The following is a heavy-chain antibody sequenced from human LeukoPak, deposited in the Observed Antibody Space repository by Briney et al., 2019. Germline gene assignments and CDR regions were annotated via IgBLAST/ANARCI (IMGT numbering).Heavy chain of an antibody. CDR1: GGSFNDYY. V-gene: IGHV4-34*01. Sequence: PSETLSLTCGVYGGSFNDYYWSWIRRPPGKGLEWIGEINHSGSTNYNPSLKSRVTISVDTSKNQFSLKLSSVTAADTAVYYCARGFNYGMDLWGQGTTVTVSS. CDR3: ARGFNYGMDL. J-gene: IGHJ6*02. CDR2: INHSGST.